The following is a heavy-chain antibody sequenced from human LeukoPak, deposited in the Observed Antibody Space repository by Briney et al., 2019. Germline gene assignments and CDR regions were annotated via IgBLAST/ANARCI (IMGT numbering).Heavy chain of an antibody. CDR3: ARDRPSSLTYYDSSGYYLFDY. CDR1: GYTFTGYH. V-gene: IGHV1-2*02. D-gene: IGHD3-22*01. Sequence: GASVKVSCKASGYTFTGYHMHWVRQAPGQGLEWMGWINPNSGGTNYAQKFQGRVTMTRDTSISTAYMELSRLRSDDTAVYYCARDRPSSLTYYDSSGYYLFDYWGQGTLVTVSS. CDR2: INPNSGGT. J-gene: IGHJ4*02.